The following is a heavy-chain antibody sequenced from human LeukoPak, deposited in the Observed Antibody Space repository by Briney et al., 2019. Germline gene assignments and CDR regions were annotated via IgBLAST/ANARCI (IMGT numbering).Heavy chain of an antibody. CDR1: GFTFSSYS. Sequence: PGGSPRLSCAASGFTFSSYSMNWVRQAPGKGLEWVSYISSSSSTIYYADSVKGRFTISRDNAKNSLYLQMNSLRDEDTAVYYCARDQGSGWYRAIDYWGQGTLVTVSS. CDR3: ARDQGSGWYRAIDY. J-gene: IGHJ4*02. CDR2: ISSSSSTI. D-gene: IGHD6-19*01. V-gene: IGHV3-48*02.